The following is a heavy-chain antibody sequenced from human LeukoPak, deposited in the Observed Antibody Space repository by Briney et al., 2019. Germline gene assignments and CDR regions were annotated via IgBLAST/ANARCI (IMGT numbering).Heavy chain of an antibody. D-gene: IGHD4-17*01. CDR1: GYSISSGYY. Sequence: PSETPSLTCAVSGYSISSGYYWGWIRQPPGKGLEWIGSIYHSGSTYYNPSLKSRVTISVDTSKNQFSLKLSSVTAADTAVYYCARDYGDYGAPFDYWGQGTLVTVSS. J-gene: IGHJ4*02. CDR3: ARDYGDYGAPFDY. V-gene: IGHV4-38-2*02. CDR2: IYHSGST.